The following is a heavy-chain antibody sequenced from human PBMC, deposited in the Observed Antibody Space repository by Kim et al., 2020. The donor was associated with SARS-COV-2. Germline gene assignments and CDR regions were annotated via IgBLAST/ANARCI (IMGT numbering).Heavy chain of an antibody. Sequence: GGSLRLSCAASGFTFSNAWMSWLRQAPGKGLEWVGRIRSKTASETTDYAAPVKGRFTISRDDSKNTLNLQMDSLKTEDTAVYYCTTDWGVGATFFDFWGQGTLVTVSS. CDR3: TTDWGVGATFFDF. CDR2: IRSKTASETT. D-gene: IGHD1-26*01. V-gene: IGHV3-15*01. J-gene: IGHJ4*02. CDR1: GFTFSNAW.